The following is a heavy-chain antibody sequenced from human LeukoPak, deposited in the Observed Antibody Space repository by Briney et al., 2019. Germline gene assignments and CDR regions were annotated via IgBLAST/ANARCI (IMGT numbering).Heavy chain of an antibody. D-gene: IGHD4-11*01. Sequence: SVKVSCKTSGVTFSNNSITWVRQAPGQGLEWLGGIIPILRSASYAQKFRGRLRMTSDESTTTAYMELSSLSSDDTAMYYCARGSAVTTDFWFDPWGQETLVTVSS. CDR3: ARGSAVTTDFWFDP. CDR1: GVTFSNNS. V-gene: IGHV1-69*13. J-gene: IGHJ5*02. CDR2: IIPILRSA.